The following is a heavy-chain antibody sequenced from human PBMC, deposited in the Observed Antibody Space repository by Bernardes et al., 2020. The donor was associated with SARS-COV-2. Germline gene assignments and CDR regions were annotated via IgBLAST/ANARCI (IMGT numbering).Heavy chain of an antibody. V-gene: IGHV4-34*01. CDR1: GGSFSDYY. Sequence: SETLSLTRAVYGGSFSDYYWSWIRQPPGKGLEWIGEIIHSGSSNQNPSLKSRVTISVDTSKNQFSLKLSSVTAADTAVYYCARGGYDFWSGYVRAFDIWGQGKMVTVSS. J-gene: IGHJ3*02. CDR2: IIHSGSS. CDR3: ARGGYDFWSGYVRAFDI. D-gene: IGHD3-3*01.